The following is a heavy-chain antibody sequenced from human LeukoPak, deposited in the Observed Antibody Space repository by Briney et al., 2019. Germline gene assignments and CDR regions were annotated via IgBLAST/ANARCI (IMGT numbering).Heavy chain of an antibody. CDR3: ARFPPKIAAAGSRSGYYGMDV. Sequence: SETLSHTCAVYGGSFSGYYWSWIRQPPGKGLEWIGEINHSGSTNYNPSLKSRVTISVDTSKNQFSLKLSSVTAADTAVYYCARFPPKIAAAGSRSGYYGMDVWGQGTTVTVSS. V-gene: IGHV4-34*01. J-gene: IGHJ6*02. D-gene: IGHD6-13*01. CDR1: GGSFSGYY. CDR2: INHSGST.